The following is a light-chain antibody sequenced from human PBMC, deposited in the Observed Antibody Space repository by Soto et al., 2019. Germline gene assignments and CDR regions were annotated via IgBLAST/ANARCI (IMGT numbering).Light chain of an antibody. CDR2: AAS. CDR3: QQYNDWPLT. V-gene: IGKV3-15*01. Sequence: EIVMTQSPATLSVFPGERVTLSCRASQSVSSNLAWYQQKPDQAPRLLIYAASTRATGIPARFSGGGSGTEFILAISSLQSEDFAVYFCQQYNDWPLTFGGGTKVEIK. J-gene: IGKJ4*01. CDR1: QSVSSN.